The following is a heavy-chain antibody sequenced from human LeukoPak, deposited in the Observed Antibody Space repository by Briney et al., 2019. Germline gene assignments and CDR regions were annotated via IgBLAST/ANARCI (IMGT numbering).Heavy chain of an antibody. CDR1: GFTFSSYA. CDR3: AKGLYDSSGYSPLD. CDR2: ISGSGGST. Sequence: GGSLRLSCAASGFTFSSYAMSWVRQAPGKGLGWVSAISGSGGSTYYADSVKGRFTISRDNSKNTLYLQMNSLRAEDTAVYYCAKGLYDSSGYSPLDWGQGTLVTVSS. V-gene: IGHV3-23*01. J-gene: IGHJ4*02. D-gene: IGHD3-22*01.